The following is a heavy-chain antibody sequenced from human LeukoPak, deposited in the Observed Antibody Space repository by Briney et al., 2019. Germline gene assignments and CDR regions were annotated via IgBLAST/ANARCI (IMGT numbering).Heavy chain of an antibody. V-gene: IGHV3-23*01. J-gene: IGHJ4*02. Sequence: PGGSLRLSCAASGFTFSSYAMSWVRQAPRKGLEWVSDISGSGVTTFYADSVKGRFTVSRDNSKNTLYLQMNSLRAEDTAVYYCAKDSGYFDYWGQGTLVTVSS. CDR3: AKDSGYFDY. CDR1: GFTFSSYA. CDR2: ISGSGVTT. D-gene: IGHD3-10*01.